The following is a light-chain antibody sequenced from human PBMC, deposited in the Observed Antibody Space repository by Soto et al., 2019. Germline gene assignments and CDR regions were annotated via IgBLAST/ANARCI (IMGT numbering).Light chain of an antibody. Sequence: EIVLTQARGTLSLSPGERATLSCRASQSVSSSYLAWYQQKPGQAPRLLIYAASSRATGIPDRFSGSGSGTDFTLTISRLEPEDFAVYYCQQYGYSATFGGGTKVDIK. J-gene: IGKJ4*01. CDR1: QSVSSSY. V-gene: IGKV3-20*01. CDR3: QQYGYSAT. CDR2: AAS.